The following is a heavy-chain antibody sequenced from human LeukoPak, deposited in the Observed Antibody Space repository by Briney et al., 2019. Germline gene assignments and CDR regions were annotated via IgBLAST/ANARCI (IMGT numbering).Heavy chain of an antibody. J-gene: IGHJ4*02. Sequence: ASVEVSCKASGYTFANYDINWVRQAPGQGLEWMAWISSYSGNTDYAQKFQGRVTMTTDTSTSTVYMELRSLTSDDTAVYYCARDGGGGNSFWGQGTLVTVSS. CDR2: ISSYSGNT. V-gene: IGHV1-18*01. CDR1: GYTFANYD. D-gene: IGHD4-23*01. CDR3: ARDGGGGNSF.